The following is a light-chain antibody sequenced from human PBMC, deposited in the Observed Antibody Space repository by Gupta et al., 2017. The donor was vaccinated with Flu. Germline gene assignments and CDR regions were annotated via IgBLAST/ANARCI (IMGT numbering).Light chain of an antibody. CDR2: KAS. CDR3: QQYDTYTAT. Sequence: PSTLSASVGDRVTITCRASQNIRDWLAWNQQKPGKAPNLLIYKASTLESGVPSRFSGSGSGTEFTLTISSLQPDDFATYYCQQYDTYTATFGQGTKLEIK. CDR1: QNIRDW. V-gene: IGKV1-5*03. J-gene: IGKJ2*01.